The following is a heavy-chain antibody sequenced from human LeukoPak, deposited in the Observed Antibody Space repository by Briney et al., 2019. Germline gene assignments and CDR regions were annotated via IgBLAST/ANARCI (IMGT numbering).Heavy chain of an antibody. V-gene: IGHV4-38-2*02. J-gene: IGHJ1*01. Sequence: PSETLSLTCIVSGYSISSGYYWGWIRQPPGKGLEWIGNIDHSGSAYYNPSLKSRITLSVDTSKNQLSLKLSSVTAADTAVYYCARVAAGIGFFQHWGQGTLVTVSS. CDR3: ARVAAGIGFFQH. D-gene: IGHD6-13*01. CDR1: GYSISSGYY. CDR2: IDHSGSA.